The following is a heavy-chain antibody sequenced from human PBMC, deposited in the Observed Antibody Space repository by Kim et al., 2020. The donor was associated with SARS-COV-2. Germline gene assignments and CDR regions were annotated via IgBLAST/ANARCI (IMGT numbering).Heavy chain of an antibody. CDR3: ASTTLYYYDSSGP. J-gene: IGHJ5*02. V-gene: IGHV3-11*01. D-gene: IGHD3-22*01. CDR1: GFTFSDYY. CDR2: ISSSGSTI. Sequence: GGSLRLSCAASGFTFSDYYMSWIRQAPGKGLEWVSYISSSGSTIYYADSVKGRFTISRDNAKNSLYLQMNSLRAEDTAVYYCASTTLYYYDSSGPWGQGTLVTVSS.